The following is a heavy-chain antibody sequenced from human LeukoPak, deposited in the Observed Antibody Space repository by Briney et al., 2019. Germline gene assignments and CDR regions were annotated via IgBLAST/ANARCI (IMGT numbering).Heavy chain of an antibody. V-gene: IGHV4-30-4*01. D-gene: IGHD5-12*01. Sequence: SETLSLTCTVSGGSISSGDYYWSWIRQPPGKGLEWIGYIYYSGSTYYNPSLKSRVTISVDTSKNQLSLKLSSVTAADTAVYYCARVLHGYSGYDLDYWGQGTLVTVSS. J-gene: IGHJ4*02. CDR1: GGSISSGDYY. CDR3: ARVLHGYSGYDLDY. CDR2: IYYSGST.